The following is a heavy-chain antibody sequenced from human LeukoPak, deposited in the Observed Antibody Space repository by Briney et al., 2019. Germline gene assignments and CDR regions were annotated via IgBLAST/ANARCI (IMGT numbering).Heavy chain of an antibody. CDR1: GFTFSSYG. V-gene: IGHV3-30*18. J-gene: IGHJ4*02. CDR3: AKGFSSTGTILDY. D-gene: IGHD3-3*01. CDR2: ISYDGGNK. Sequence: PGGSLRLSCAASGFTFSSYGMHWVRQDPGKGLEWVAVISYDGGNKYYADSVKGRFTISRDNSKNTLYLQMNSLRAEDTAVYYCAKGFSSTGTILDYWGQGTLVTVSS.